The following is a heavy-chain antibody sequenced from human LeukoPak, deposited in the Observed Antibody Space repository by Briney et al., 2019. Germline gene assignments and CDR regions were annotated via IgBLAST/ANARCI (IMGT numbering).Heavy chain of an antibody. CDR1: GYTFIGYY. CDR3: ARGAVAGPRNWFDP. J-gene: IGHJ5*02. D-gene: IGHD6-19*01. V-gene: IGHV1-2*02. Sequence: ASVRVSCKASGYTFIGYYLHWVRQAPGQGLEWMGWINPNSGGTNYAQKFQGRVTMTRDTSISTAYMELSRLRSDDTAVYYCARGAVAGPRNWFDPWGQGTLVTVSS. CDR2: INPNSGGT.